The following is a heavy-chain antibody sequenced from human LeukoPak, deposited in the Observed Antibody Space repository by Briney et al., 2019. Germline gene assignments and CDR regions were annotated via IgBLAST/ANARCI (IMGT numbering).Heavy chain of an antibody. J-gene: IGHJ4*02. Sequence: GGSLRLSCATSGFTFSSYSMNWVRQAPGKALEWVSSISSSSLYIYYADSVRGRFTNSRDNAKSSLYLQMNSLRAEDTAVYYCASEQSGNYYRPFDSWGQGTLVTVSS. V-gene: IGHV3-21*01. CDR1: GFTFSSYS. CDR3: ASEQSGNYYRPFDS. D-gene: IGHD1-26*01. CDR2: ISSSSLYI.